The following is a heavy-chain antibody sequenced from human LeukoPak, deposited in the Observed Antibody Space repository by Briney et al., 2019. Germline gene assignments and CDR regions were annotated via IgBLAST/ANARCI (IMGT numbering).Heavy chain of an antibody. Sequence: SVKVSCKASGGTFSSYAISWVRQAPGQGLEWMGRIIPILGIANYAQKFQGRVTITADKSTSTAYMELSSLRSEDTAVYYCARDASVRGANFDYWGQGTLVTVSS. D-gene: IGHD3-10*01. CDR2: IIPILGIA. J-gene: IGHJ4*02. CDR3: ARDASVRGANFDY. CDR1: GGTFSSYA. V-gene: IGHV1-69*04.